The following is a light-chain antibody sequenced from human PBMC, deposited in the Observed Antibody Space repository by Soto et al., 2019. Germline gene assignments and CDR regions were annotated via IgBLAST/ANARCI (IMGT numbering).Light chain of an antibody. Sequence: AIRMTQSPSSLSASTGDRVTITCRASQGISSYLAWYQQKPGKAPKLLIYAASTLQSGVPSRFSGSGSGTDFTLTISGLQSEDFATYYCQQSFSTPTFGQGTRREIK. J-gene: IGKJ5*01. CDR1: QGISSY. CDR2: AAS. CDR3: QQSFSTPT. V-gene: IGKV1-8*01.